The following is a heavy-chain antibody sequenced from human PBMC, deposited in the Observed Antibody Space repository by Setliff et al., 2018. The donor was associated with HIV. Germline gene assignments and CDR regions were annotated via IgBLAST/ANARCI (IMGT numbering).Heavy chain of an antibody. D-gene: IGHD3-22*01. CDR3: TTYSSGFTH. CDR2: YDPEDDEI. Sequence: ASVKVSCKVSGYSLSELTMHWVRQAPGKGLEWMGGYDPEDDEIIYAQKFQGRVTMTEDTSTDTAYVELTSLRSDDTAVYYCTTYSSGFTHWGQGTLVTV. J-gene: IGHJ4*02. CDR1: GYSLSELT. V-gene: IGHV1-24*01.